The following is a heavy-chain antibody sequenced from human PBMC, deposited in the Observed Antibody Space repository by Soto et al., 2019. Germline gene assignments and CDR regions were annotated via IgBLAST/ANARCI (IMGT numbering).Heavy chain of an antibody. V-gene: IGHV3-73*01. Sequence: GGALRLSCEASGFTFSSHCMHWVRQAPGKGQEWVGRVANKPEGYTITYSVSVKGRFTISRDDPQNMAYLQMNSLKIEDTAVYYCHKYIGPLIMPAALGPGTLVTVSS. D-gene: IGHD5-12*01. J-gene: IGHJ5*02. CDR3: HKYIGPLIMPAA. CDR1: GFTFSSHC. CDR2: VANKPEGYTI.